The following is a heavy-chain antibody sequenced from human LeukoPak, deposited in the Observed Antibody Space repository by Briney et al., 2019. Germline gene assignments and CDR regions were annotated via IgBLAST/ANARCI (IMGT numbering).Heavy chain of an antibody. Sequence: ASVKVSCKASGYTFTGYYMHWVRQAPGQGLEWMGWINPNSGGTNYAQKFQGWVTMTRDTSISTAYMELGRLRSDDTAVYYCARGGVVPAAGWFDPWGQGTLVTVSS. CDR3: ARGGVVPAAGWFDP. J-gene: IGHJ5*02. CDR1: GYTFTGYY. CDR2: INPNSGGT. D-gene: IGHD2-2*01. V-gene: IGHV1-2*04.